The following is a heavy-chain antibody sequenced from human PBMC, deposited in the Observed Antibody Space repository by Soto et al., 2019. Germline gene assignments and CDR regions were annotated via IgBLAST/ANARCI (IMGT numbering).Heavy chain of an antibody. CDR3: ARHYDGFDF. V-gene: IGHV5-51*01. CDR1: GYTFTNYW. CDR2: IYPPDSDT. Sequence: GESLKISCKASGYTFTNYWIGWVRQMPGKGLEWMAIIYPPDSDTRYSPSFQGQVTISADKSINTAYLQWRTLKASDTAMYFCARHYDGFDFWGQGTLVT. J-gene: IGHJ3*01.